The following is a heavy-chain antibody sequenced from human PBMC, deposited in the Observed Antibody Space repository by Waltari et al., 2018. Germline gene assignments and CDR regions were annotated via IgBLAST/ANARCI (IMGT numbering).Heavy chain of an antibody. CDR1: GFSLISARHY. D-gene: IGHD5-12*01. CDR3: ATYIGASVGTAAFDV. J-gene: IGHJ3*01. Sequence: QLQLQESGPGLVKSSETLSLTCSVSGFSLISARHYWGWIRQTPGQGLGWIGTMSYSGATYSSPSLKSRLTISRDTSKNQLSLKLGSVTAADTAVYYCATYIGASVGTAAFDVWGQGTMVTVSP. CDR2: MSYSGAT. V-gene: IGHV4-39*01.